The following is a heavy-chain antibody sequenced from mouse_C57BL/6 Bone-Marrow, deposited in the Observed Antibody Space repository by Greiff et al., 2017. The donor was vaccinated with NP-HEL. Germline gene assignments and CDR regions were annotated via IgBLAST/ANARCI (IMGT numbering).Heavy chain of an antibody. V-gene: IGHV2-2*01. CDR2: IWSGGST. D-gene: IGHD2-3*01. Sequence: VKLQESGPGLVQPSQSLSITCTVSGFSLTSYGVHWVRQSPGKGLEWLGVIWSGGSTDYNAAFISRLSIRKDNSKSQVFFKMNSVQAEDTAIYYCARMGGYYDFDVWGTGTTVTVSS. J-gene: IGHJ1*03. CDR1: GFSLTSYG. CDR3: ARMGGYYDFDV.